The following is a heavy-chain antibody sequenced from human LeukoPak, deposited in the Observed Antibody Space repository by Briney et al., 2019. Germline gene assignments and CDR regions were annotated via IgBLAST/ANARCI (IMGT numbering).Heavy chain of an antibody. J-gene: IGHJ4*02. CDR2: ISGSGGST. CDR3: ARGGQWLVLGDY. CDR1: GFTFSSYA. V-gene: IGHV3-23*01. D-gene: IGHD6-19*01. Sequence: GGSLRLSCAASGFTFSSYAMSWVRQAPGKGLEWVSAISGSGGSTYYADSVKGRFTISRDNSKNTLYLQMNSLRAEDTAVYYCARGGQWLVLGDYWGQGTLVTVSS.